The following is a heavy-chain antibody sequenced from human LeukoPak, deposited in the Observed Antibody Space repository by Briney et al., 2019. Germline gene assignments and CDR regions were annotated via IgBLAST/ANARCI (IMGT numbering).Heavy chain of an antibody. CDR2: ISSSSSYI. J-gene: IGHJ4*02. V-gene: IGHV3-21*01. D-gene: IGHD6-19*01. CDR3: AREGSGVAGYFDY. Sequence: GGSLRLSCAASGFTFSSYRMNWVRRAPGKGLEWVSSISSSSSYIYYADSVKGRFAISRDNAKNSLYLQMNSLRAEDTAVYYCAREGSGVAGYFDYWGQGTLVTVSS. CDR1: GFTFSSYR.